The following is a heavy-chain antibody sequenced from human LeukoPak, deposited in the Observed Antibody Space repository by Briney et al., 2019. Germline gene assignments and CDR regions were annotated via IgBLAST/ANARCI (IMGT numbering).Heavy chain of an antibody. D-gene: IGHD2-2*03. Sequence: SETLSLTCTVSGGSISSYYWSWIRQPPGKGLEWIGEINHSGSTNYNPSLKSRVTISVDTSKNQFSLKLSSVTAADTAVYYCARVRVHGYCSSTSCYSILLNWNYEGWFDPWGQGTLVTVSS. CDR3: ARVRVHGYCSSTSCYSILLNWNYEGWFDP. V-gene: IGHV4-34*01. CDR1: GGSISSYY. CDR2: INHSGST. J-gene: IGHJ5*02.